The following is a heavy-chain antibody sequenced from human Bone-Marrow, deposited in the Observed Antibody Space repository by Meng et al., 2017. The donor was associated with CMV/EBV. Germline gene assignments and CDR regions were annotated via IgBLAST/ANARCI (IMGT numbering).Heavy chain of an antibody. J-gene: IGHJ4*02. CDR3: ARGWRKVAGPDY. Sequence: GGSLRLSCAASGFTFSSYWMHWVRQAPGKGLVWVSRINSDGSSTSYADSVKGRFTISRDNAKNTLYLQMNSLRAEDTAVYYCARGWRKVAGPDYWGQGTLVTVYS. CDR2: INSDGSST. CDR1: GFTFSSYW. V-gene: IGHV3-74*01. D-gene: IGHD6-19*01.